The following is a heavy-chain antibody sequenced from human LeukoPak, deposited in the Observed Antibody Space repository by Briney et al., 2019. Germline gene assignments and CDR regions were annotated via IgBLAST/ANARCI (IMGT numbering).Heavy chain of an antibody. Sequence: SETLSLTCTVSGGSISISTYYWGWIRQPPGKGLEWIGNIYYSGSTYYNPSLKSRVTISVDTSKNQFSLRLSSVTAADTAVYYCARLGTGYDSSGYSIGWFDPWGQGTLSPSPQ. CDR3: ARLGTGYDSSGYSIGWFDP. V-gene: IGHV4-39*01. CDR1: GGSISISTYY. J-gene: IGHJ5*02. D-gene: IGHD3-22*01. CDR2: IYYSGST.